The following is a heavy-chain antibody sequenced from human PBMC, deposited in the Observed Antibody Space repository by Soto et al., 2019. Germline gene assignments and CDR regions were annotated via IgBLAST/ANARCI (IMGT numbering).Heavy chain of an antibody. CDR3: ARHDWIVPDS. V-gene: IGHV5-51*01. D-gene: IGHD3-9*01. CDR1: GYTFTSFW. J-gene: IGHJ5*01. Sequence: GESLRISSKASGYTFTSFWIGWVRQMPGKGLEWMAIFHPSNSDLRYSPSFQGQVTISADKSINTAYLQWSSLKASDTAIYYCARHDWIVPDSWGQGTLVTVSS. CDR2: FHPSNSDL.